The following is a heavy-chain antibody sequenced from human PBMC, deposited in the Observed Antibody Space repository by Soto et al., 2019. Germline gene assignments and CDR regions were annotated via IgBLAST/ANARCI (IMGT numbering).Heavy chain of an antibody. J-gene: IGHJ4*02. D-gene: IGHD3-10*01. CDR2: IYSTGTT. CDR1: GFTVGNNS. CDR3: AKDGRGSGSHYNSFGY. V-gene: IGHV3-53*01. Sequence: EVQLVESGGGLIQPGGSLKLSCAASGFTVGNNSMSWVRQAPGKGLEWVSLIYSTGTTKYADSVKGRFTVSRDNAKNTLYLQMNSLRAEDTAVYYCAKDGRGSGSHYNSFGYWGQGTLVTVSS.